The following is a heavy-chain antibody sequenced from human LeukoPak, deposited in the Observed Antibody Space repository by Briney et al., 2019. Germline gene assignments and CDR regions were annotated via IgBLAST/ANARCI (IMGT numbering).Heavy chain of an antibody. V-gene: IGHV4-39*07. D-gene: IGHD3-22*01. J-gene: IGHJ1*01. CDR1: GGSISSSSYY. CDR3: ARMVGSDSSGYQGRYFQH. CDR2: IFYSGST. Sequence: SETLSLTCTVSGGSISSSSYYWGWIRQPPGRGRGWIGSIFYSGSTYYNPSLKSRVTISVDTSKNQFSLKLSSVTAADTAVYYCARMVGSDSSGYQGRYFQHWGQGTLVTVSS.